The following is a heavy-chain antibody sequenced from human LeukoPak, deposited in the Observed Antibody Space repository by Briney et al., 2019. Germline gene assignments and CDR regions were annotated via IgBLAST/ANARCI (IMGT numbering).Heavy chain of an antibody. V-gene: IGHV2-5*02. CDR1: GYSLTTSGVG. D-gene: IGHD1-26*01. Sequence: SGPTLVNPTQTLTLTCTLSGYSLTTSGVGVGWIRQSPGKALEWLALLYWDDNKYYSPSLKSRLTITKDTSKNQVILSTTNMDPVDTATYYGAHRGSGSFGWFDRWGQGTLVTVSS. CDR2: LYWDDNK. J-gene: IGHJ5*02. CDR3: AHRGSGSFGWFDR.